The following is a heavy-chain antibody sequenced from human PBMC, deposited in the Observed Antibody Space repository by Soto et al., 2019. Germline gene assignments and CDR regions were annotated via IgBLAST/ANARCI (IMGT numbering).Heavy chain of an antibody. Sequence: GGYLRLSCVASGFSFSPYDMNWVRQAPGKGLEWVAGLTGSGDDTYYADSVKGRFTISRVNSKNILYLQMNNLRVDDTALYFCVRERKGYFDPWGQGTLVTVSS. D-gene: IGHD2-2*01. CDR3: VRERKGYFDP. CDR2: LTGSGDDT. J-gene: IGHJ5*02. V-gene: IGHV3-23*01. CDR1: GFSFSPYD.